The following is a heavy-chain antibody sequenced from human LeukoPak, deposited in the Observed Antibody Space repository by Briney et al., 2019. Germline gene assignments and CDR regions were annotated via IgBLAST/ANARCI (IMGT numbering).Heavy chain of an antibody. D-gene: IGHD3-3*01. CDR1: GDSVSSNSAA. Sequence: SQTLSLTCAISGDSVSSNSAAWNWIRQSPSRGLEWLGRTYYRSKWYNDYAVSVKSRITINPDTSKNQFSLQLNSVTPEDTPLYYCARGYTYYDFWSGYRPAAFDIWGQGTMVTVSS. J-gene: IGHJ3*02. V-gene: IGHV6-1*01. CDR2: TYYRSKWYN. CDR3: ARGYTYYDFWSGYRPAAFDI.